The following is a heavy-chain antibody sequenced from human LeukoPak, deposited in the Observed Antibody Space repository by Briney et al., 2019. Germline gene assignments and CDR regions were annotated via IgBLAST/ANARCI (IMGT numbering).Heavy chain of an antibody. Sequence: GASVKVSCKASGYTFTGYYMHWVRQAPGQGLEWMGWINPNSGGTSYAQKFQGRVTMTRDTSISTAYMELSRLRSDDTAVYYCARGPRITMVRAYNWFDPWGQGTLVTVSS. D-gene: IGHD3-10*01. CDR1: GYTFTGYY. J-gene: IGHJ5*02. V-gene: IGHV1-2*02. CDR2: INPNSGGT. CDR3: ARGPRITMVRAYNWFDP.